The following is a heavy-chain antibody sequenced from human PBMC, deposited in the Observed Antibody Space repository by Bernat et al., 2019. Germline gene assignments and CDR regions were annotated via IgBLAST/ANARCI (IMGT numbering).Heavy chain of an antibody. V-gene: IGHV3-49*04. CDR1: GFTFGDYA. CDR3: TRGGASAQYYFDY. J-gene: IGHJ4*02. Sequence: VQLVESGGGVVQPGRSLRLSCAASGFTFGDYALSWVRQAPGKGLEWVSFIRNKAYGGTTEYAASVKGRFTISRDDSKSIAFLQMNSLETEDTAVYYCTRGGASAQYYFDYWGQGTLVTVSS. CDR2: IRNKAYGGTT.